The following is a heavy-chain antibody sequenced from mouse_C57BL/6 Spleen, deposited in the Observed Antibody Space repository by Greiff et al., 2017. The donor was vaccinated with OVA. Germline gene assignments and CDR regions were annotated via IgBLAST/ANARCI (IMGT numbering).Heavy chain of an antibody. Sequence: EVQLQQSGAELVRPGASVKLSCTASGFNIKDYYMHWVKQMPEQGLEWIGRIDPEDGDTEYAPKFQGKATMTADTSSNTAYLQLSSLTSADTAVYYCTTDGGYYSSYFDYWGQGTTLTVSS. V-gene: IGHV14-1*01. CDR3: TTDGGYYSSYFDY. J-gene: IGHJ2*01. D-gene: IGHD2-5*01. CDR2: IDPEDGDT. CDR1: GFNIKDYY.